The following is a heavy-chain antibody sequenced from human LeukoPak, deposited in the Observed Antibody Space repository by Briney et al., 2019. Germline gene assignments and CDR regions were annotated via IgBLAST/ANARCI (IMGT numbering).Heavy chain of an antibody. CDR2: IIPIFGTA. D-gene: IGHD6-19*01. CDR3: AADSRRSSGWFLPDRFDI. CDR1: GGTFSSYA. J-gene: IGHJ3*02. V-gene: IGHV1-69*05. Sequence: ASVKVFCKASGGTFSSYAISWVRQAPGQGLEWMGGIIPIFGTANYAQKFQGRVTITTDESTSTAYMELSSLRSEDTAVYYCAADSRRSSGWFLPDRFDIWGQGTKVTVSS.